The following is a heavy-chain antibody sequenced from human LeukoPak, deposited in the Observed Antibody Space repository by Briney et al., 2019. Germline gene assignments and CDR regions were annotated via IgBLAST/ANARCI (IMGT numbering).Heavy chain of an antibody. J-gene: IGHJ5*02. D-gene: IGHD2-2*01. CDR2: ISGSSSYL. Sequence: GGSLRLSCTATGFTFSSYSMNWVRQAPGKGLEWVSSISGSSSYLYYADSVKGRFTISRDNAKNSLYLQMNSLRAEETAVFYCARGMYQLPHTFDPWGQGTLVTVSS. V-gene: IGHV3-21*01. CDR3: ARGMYQLPHTFDP. CDR1: GFTFSSYS.